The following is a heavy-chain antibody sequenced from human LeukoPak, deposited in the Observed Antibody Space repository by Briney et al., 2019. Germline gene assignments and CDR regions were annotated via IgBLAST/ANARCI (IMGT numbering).Heavy chain of an antibody. J-gene: IGHJ5*02. V-gene: IGHV4-59*08. CDR1: GGSMKSYY. CDR3: ARHTNSAVIIGDWFDP. D-gene: IGHD1-26*01. Sequence: SETLSLICTVSGGSMKSYYWSWIRQPPGKGLEWIGYIYYSGSTNYNPSLKSRVTISVDTSKNQFSLKLSSVTAADTAVYYCARHTNSAVIIGDWFDPWGQGTLVTVSS. CDR2: IYYSGST.